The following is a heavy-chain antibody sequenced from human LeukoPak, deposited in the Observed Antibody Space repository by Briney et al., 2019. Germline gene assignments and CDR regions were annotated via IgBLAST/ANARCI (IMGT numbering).Heavy chain of an antibody. CDR1: GYIFSSYS. Sequence: GASVKVSCEASGYIFSSYSITWVRQAPGQGLEWMGWISTFNGNTKYAQKFQGRVTLTTDTSTSTAFLELRSLSSDDTAIYYCARGNWNDPKVHSDYWGQGTLVTVSS. CDR2: ISTFNGNT. J-gene: IGHJ4*02. V-gene: IGHV1-18*01. CDR3: ARGNWNDPKVHSDY. D-gene: IGHD1-1*01.